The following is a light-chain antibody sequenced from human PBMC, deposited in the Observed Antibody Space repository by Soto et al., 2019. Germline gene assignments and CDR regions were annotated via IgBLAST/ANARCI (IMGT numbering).Light chain of an antibody. CDR3: AAWDDSLNGWV. Sequence: QLVLTQPPSASGTPGQRVTISCSGSSSNIGSNTVNWYQQLPGTAPKLLIYSNNQRPSGVPDRFSGSKSGTSASLAISGLQSEDEADYYCAAWDDSLNGWVFGGGTKVTVL. V-gene: IGLV1-44*01. CDR2: SNN. CDR1: SSNIGSNT. J-gene: IGLJ3*02.